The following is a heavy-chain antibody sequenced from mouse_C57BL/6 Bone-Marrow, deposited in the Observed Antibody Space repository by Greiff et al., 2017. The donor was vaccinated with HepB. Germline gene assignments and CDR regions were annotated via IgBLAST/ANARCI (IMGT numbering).Heavy chain of an antibody. V-gene: IGHV5-17*01. J-gene: IGHJ2*01. Sequence: EVQVVESGGGLVKPGGSLKLSCAASGFTFSDYGMHWVRQAPEKGLEWVAYISSGSSTFYYADTVKGRFTISRDNAKNTLFLQMTSLRSEDTAMYYCARLLITTVVARDYWGQGTTLTVSS. CDR2: ISSGSSTF. D-gene: IGHD1-1*01. CDR3: ARLLITTVVARDY. CDR1: GFTFSDYG.